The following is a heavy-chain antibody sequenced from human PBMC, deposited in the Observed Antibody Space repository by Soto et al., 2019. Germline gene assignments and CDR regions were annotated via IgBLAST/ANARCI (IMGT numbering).Heavy chain of an antibody. CDR2: TYYRSKWYN. CDR1: GDSVASNSVA. CDR3: ARDNRGYSCVRNFDY. D-gene: IGHD5-18*01. Sequence: TLSLTCTISGDSVASNSVAWNWFRQSPSRGLEWLGRTYYRSKWYNDYAVSVKSRITINPDTSKNQFSLQLNSVTPEDTAVYYCARDNRGYSCVRNFDYWGQGTLVTVSS. V-gene: IGHV6-1*01. J-gene: IGHJ4*02.